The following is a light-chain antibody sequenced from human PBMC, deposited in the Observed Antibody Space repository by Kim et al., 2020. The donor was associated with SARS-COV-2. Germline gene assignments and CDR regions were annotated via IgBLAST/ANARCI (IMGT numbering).Light chain of an antibody. Sequence: GQSITISCTGTSRDVGSYNSVSWYQQHPGKAPKIMIFDDNNRPSGVSNRFSGTKSDNTASLTISGLQPEDEADYYCCSYTSSSTRVFGTGTKVTVL. CDR1: SRDVGSYNS. J-gene: IGLJ1*01. CDR3: CSYTSSSTRV. CDR2: DDN. V-gene: IGLV2-14*03.